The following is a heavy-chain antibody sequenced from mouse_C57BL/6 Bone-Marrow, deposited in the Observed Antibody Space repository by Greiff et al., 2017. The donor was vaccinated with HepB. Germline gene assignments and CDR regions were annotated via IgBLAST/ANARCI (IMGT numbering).Heavy chain of an antibody. CDR1: GYAFSSSW. CDR2: IYPGDGDT. D-gene: IGHD1-1*01. V-gene: IGHV1-82*01. J-gene: IGHJ1*03. Sequence: VQGVESGPELVKPGASVKISCKASGYAFSSSWMNWVKQRPGKGLEWIGRIYPGDGDTNYNGKFKGKATLTADKSSSTAYMQLSSLTSEDSAVYFCARDTTVDVWGTGTTVTVSS. CDR3: ARDTTVDV.